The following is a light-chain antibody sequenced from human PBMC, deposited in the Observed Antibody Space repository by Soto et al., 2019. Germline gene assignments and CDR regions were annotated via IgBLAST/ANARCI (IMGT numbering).Light chain of an antibody. V-gene: IGLV2-11*01. CDR3: CSYAGSYTFV. CDR2: DVI. J-gene: IGLJ1*01. CDR1: SSDVGGYSY. Sequence: QSALTQPRSVSGSPGQSVTISCSGTSSDVGGYSYVSWYQQRPGKAPKLMIYDVITRPSGVPDRFSGSKSGNTASLTISGLQVEDEADYFCCSYAGSYTFVFGTGTKLTVL.